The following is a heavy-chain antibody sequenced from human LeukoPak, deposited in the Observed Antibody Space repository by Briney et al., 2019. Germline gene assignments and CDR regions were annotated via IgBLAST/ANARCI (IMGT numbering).Heavy chain of an antibody. V-gene: IGHV3-21*01. CDR2: ISSSSSYI. Sequence: GGSLRLSCAASGFTFSSYSMNWVRQAPGKGLEWVPYISSSSSYIYYADSVKGRFTISRDNAKNSLYLQMNSLRAEDTAVYYCARDSAAAIAAAGSGDYWGQGTLVTVSS. CDR3: ARDSAAAIAAAGSGDY. D-gene: IGHD6-13*01. J-gene: IGHJ4*02. CDR1: GFTFSSYS.